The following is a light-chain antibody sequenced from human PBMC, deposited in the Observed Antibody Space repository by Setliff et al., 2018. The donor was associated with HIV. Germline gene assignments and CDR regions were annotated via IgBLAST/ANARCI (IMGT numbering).Light chain of an antibody. CDR2: DVT. J-gene: IGLJ1*01. V-gene: IGLV2-14*03. CDR3: SSYTNHGVLFV. Sequence: QSVLTQPASVSGSPGQSITISCTGTSSDVGGYNYVSWYQQHPGKAPKLMICDVTNRPSGVSHRFSGSKSGNTASLTISGLENEDEADYYCSSYTNHGVLFVFGTGTKVTVL. CDR1: SSDVGGYNY.